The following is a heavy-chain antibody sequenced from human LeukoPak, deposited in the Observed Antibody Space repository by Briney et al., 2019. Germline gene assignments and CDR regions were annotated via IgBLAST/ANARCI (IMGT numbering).Heavy chain of an antibody. Sequence: ASVKVSCKASGYTFTSYYMHWVRQAPGQGLEWMGIINPSGGSTSYAQKFQGRVTMTRDTSTSTVYMELSSLRSEDTAVYYCARASENIAAASSLGSLPSIDYWGQGTLITVST. CDR2: INPSGGST. V-gene: IGHV1-46*01. J-gene: IGHJ4*02. CDR3: ARASENIAAASSLGSLPSIDY. CDR1: GYTFTSYY. D-gene: IGHD6-13*01.